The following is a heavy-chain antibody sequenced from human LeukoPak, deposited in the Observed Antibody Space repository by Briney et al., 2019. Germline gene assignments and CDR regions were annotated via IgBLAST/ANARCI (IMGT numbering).Heavy chain of an antibody. CDR2: IKQDGSEK. CDR1: GFTFSSYW. CDR3: ARELEYSSSWAYYLDV. D-gene: IGHD6-6*01. Sequence: GGSLRLSCAASGFTFSSYWMSWVRQAPGKGLEWVANIKQDGSEKYYVDSVKGRFTISRDNAKNSLYLQMNSLRAEDTAVYYCARELEYSSSWAYYLDVWGKGTTVTVSS. J-gene: IGHJ6*03. V-gene: IGHV3-7*01.